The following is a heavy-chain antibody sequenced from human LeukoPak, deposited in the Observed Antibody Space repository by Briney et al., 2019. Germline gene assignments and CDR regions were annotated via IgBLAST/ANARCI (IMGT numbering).Heavy chain of an antibody. CDR3: AKNGDRGAYCTGGTCYPYFYYYSDV. Sequence: GGSLRLSCAASGFTFSDYYMSWIRQAPGKGLEWVSYINSSGRTIYYADSVKGPFTISRDNSKNTLYLQMNSLRAEDTAIYYCAKNGDRGAYCTGGTCYPYFYYYSDVWGKGTTVTI. V-gene: IGHV3-11*01. CDR1: GFTFSDYY. J-gene: IGHJ6*03. D-gene: IGHD2-15*01. CDR2: INSSGRTI.